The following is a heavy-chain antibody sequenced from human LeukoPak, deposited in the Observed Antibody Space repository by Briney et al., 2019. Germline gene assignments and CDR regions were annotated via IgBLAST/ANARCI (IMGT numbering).Heavy chain of an antibody. CDR1: GLTFSTCG. D-gene: IGHD1-14*01. J-gene: IGHJ4*02. Sequence: RGSLRLSCTASGLTFSTCGFNWVRQAPGKGLEWVASIGPTGSDRYHADSIKGRFTISRDNANNFLYLQMNSLRAEDTAVYYCATETNGRHYDYWGQGTLLTVSS. CDR3: ATETNGRHYDY. V-gene: IGHV3-21*06. CDR2: IGPTGSDR.